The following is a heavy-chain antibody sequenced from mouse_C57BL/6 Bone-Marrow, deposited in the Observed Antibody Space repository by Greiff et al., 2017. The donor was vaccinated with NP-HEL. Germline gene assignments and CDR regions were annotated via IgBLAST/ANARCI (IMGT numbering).Heavy chain of an antibody. J-gene: IGHJ2*01. V-gene: IGHV1-76*01. D-gene: IGHD1-1*01. CDR1: GYTFTDYY. Sequence: QVQLQQSGAELVRPGASVKLSCKASGYTFTDYYINWVKQRPGQGLEWIARIYPGSGNTYYNEKSKGKATLTAEKSSSIAYMQLSSLTSEDSAVYFCARGDYDFDYWGQGTTLTVSS. CDR3: ARGDYDFDY. CDR2: IYPGSGNT.